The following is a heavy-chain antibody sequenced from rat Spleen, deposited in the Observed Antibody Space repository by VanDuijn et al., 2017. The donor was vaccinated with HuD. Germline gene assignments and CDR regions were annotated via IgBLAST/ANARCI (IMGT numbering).Heavy chain of an antibody. Sequence: EVQLVESGGGLVQPGRSLKLSCAASGFTFTNYGVAWVRQAPTKGLEWVASISPSGDNTYYRDSVKGRFTISRDNAKSTLYLQMDSLRSEDTATYYCTRDNERSYVMDAWGQGASVTVSS. J-gene: IGHJ4*01. CDR2: ISPSGDNT. CDR1: GFTFTNYG. CDR3: TRDNERSYVMDA. V-gene: IGHV5S13*01.